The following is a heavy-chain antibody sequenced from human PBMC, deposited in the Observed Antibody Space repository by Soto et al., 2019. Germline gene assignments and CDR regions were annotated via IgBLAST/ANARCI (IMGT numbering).Heavy chain of an antibody. V-gene: IGHV4-31*03. CDR1: GRSISSIVDY. CDR2: IYYSGST. CDR3: SRAGWAIRDDFDI. J-gene: IGHJ3*02. D-gene: IGHD1-26*01. Sequence: SENRSLTCTFCGRSISSIVDYWSFIRQHPWKGMDWIGYIYYSGSTYYNPALKRRVTISVDTSKNQFSLKLSSVTYGETAVYYWSRAGWAIRDDFDIWGKGKMVTV.